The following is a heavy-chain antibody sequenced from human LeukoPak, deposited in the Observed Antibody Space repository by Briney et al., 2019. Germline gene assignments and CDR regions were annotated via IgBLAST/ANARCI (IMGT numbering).Heavy chain of an antibody. D-gene: IGHD5-18*01. Sequence: GGSLRLSCAASGFTFSSYGMHWVRQAPGKGLEWVAFIRYDGSNKYYADSVKGRFTISRDNSKNTLYLQMNSLRAEDTAVYYCARGVDTAMAPFDYWGQGTLVTVSS. J-gene: IGHJ4*02. CDR2: IRYDGSNK. CDR3: ARGVDTAMAPFDY. CDR1: GFTFSSYG. V-gene: IGHV3-30*02.